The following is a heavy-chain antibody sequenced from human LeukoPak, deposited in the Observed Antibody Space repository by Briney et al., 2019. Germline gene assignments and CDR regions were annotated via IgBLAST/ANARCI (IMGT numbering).Heavy chain of an antibody. CDR2: IYYSGST. D-gene: IGHD2-2*01. Sequence: SETLSLTCTVSGGSISSYYCSWIRQPPGKGLEWIGYIYYSGSTTYNPSLKSRVTISVDTPKNQFSLKLSSVTAADTAVYYCARGNGWVCSSTSCYNWFDPWGQGTLVTVSS. CDR1: GGSISSYY. CDR3: ARGNGWVCSSTSCYNWFDP. J-gene: IGHJ5*02. V-gene: IGHV4-59*01.